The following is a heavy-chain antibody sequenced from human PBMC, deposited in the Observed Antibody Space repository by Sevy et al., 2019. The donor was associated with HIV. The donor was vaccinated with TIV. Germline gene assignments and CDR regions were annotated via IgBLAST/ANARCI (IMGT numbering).Heavy chain of an antibody. D-gene: IGHD5-18*01. CDR2: IYYSGST. Sequence: SETLSLTCTDSGGSVSSGSYYWSWIRQPPGKGLEWIGYIYYSGSTNYNPSLKSRVTISVDTSKNQFSLKLSSVTAADTAVYYCARDRYSYGMNYYYGMDVWGQGTTVTVSS. CDR1: GGSVSSGSYY. V-gene: IGHV4-61*01. J-gene: IGHJ6*02. CDR3: ARDRYSYGMNYYYGMDV.